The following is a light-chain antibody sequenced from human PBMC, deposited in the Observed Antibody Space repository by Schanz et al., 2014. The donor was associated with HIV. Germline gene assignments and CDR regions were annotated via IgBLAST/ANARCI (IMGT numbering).Light chain of an antibody. V-gene: IGKV1-39*01. CDR3: QQSYSTPYT. J-gene: IGKJ2*01. CDR1: QSISTF. Sequence: DVQMTQSPSSLSASVGDRVTITCRASQSISTFLNWYQQKPGKAPKLLIHAASSLQSGVPSRFSGSGSGTHFTLTITSLQFDDFATYYCQQSYSTPYTFGQGTKLEIK. CDR2: AAS.